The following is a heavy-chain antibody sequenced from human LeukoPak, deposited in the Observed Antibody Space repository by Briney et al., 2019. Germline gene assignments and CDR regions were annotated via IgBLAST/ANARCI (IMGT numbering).Heavy chain of an antibody. J-gene: IGHJ5*02. V-gene: IGHV4-59*08. CDR1: GGSISSYY. CDR2: IYYSGST. Sequence: SETLSLTCTVSGGSISSYYWSWIRQPPGKGLEWIGYIYYSGSTNYNPSLKSRVTISVDTSKNQFSLKLSSVTAADTAVYYCARHYYYDSSGYYWIDLWGQGTLVTVSS. CDR3: ARHYYYDSSGYYWIDL. D-gene: IGHD3-22*01.